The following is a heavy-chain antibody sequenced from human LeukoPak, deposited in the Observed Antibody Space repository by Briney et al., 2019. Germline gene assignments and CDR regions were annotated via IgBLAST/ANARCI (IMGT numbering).Heavy chain of an antibody. Sequence: PSETLSLTCTVSGGSIDPYYWSWIRQPPGKGLEWIGYIYYSGSTDYNPSLKSRVTISVDASKNQFSLKLSSVTAADTAVYYCARRSSSWSQYYFDYWGQGTLVTVSS. J-gene: IGHJ4*02. CDR3: ARRSSSWSQYYFDY. D-gene: IGHD6-13*01. CDR2: IYYSGST. CDR1: GGSIDPYY. V-gene: IGHV4-59*01.